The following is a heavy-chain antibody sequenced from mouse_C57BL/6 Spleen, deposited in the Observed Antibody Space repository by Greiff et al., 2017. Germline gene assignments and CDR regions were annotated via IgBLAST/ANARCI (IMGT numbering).Heavy chain of an antibody. CDR2: ISSGGSYT. CDR1: GFTFSSYG. V-gene: IGHV5-6*01. J-gene: IGHJ4*01. CDR3: ARHDHGYYAMDY. Sequence: VQLKESGGDLVKPGGSLKLSCAASGFTFSSYGMSWVRQTPDKRLEWVATISSGGSYTYYPDNVKGRFTISRDNAKNTLYLQMSSLKSEDAAMYYCARHDHGYYAMDYWGQGTSVTVSS.